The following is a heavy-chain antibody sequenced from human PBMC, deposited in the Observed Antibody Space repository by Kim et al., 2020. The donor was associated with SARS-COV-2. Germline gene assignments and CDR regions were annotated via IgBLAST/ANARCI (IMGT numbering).Heavy chain of an antibody. J-gene: IGHJ3*02. CDR3: ARGYYYSSTWHGAFDI. D-gene: IGHD3-22*01. V-gene: IGHV1-46*01. Sequence: KFQGRLTVTRDTSTSTVYMELSSLRSEDTAVFYCARGYYYSSTWHGAFDIWGQGTMVTVSS.